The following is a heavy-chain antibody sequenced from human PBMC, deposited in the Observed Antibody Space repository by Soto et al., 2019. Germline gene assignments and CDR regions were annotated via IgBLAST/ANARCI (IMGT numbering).Heavy chain of an antibody. J-gene: IGHJ3*02. CDR1: GGTFSSYA. V-gene: IGHV1-69*13. CDR2: IIPIFGTA. CDR3: ARDCGGDCFFPGGAFDI. D-gene: IGHD2-21*02. Sequence: SVKVSCKASGGTFSSYAISWVRQAPGQGLEWMGRIIPIFGTANYAQKFQGRVTITADESTSTAYMELSSLRSEDTAVYYCARDCGGDCFFPGGAFDIWGQGTMVTVAS.